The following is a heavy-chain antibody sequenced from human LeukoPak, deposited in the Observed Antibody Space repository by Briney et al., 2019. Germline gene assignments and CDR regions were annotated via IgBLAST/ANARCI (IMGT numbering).Heavy chain of an antibody. CDR2: ISWDGGST. CDR3: AKAGREAGTGHYYFDY. V-gene: IGHV3-43D*03. D-gene: IGHD6-19*01. Sequence: GGSLRLSCAASGFTFNDYAMHWVRQAPGKGLEWVSFISWDGGSTYYADSVKGRFTFSRDNIKRSLFLQMNSLRPEDTAFYYCAKAGREAGTGHYYFDYWGQGTLVTVSS. J-gene: IGHJ4*02. CDR1: GFTFNDYA.